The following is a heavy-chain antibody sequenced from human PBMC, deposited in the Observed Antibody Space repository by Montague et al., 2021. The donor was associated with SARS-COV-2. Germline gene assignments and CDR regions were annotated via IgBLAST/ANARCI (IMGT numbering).Heavy chain of an antibody. CDR3: ARGTGQQLVFSYVYYGMDI. CDR2: ITHTGNR. CDR1: GESSTNYF. V-gene: IGHV4-34*01. D-gene: IGHD5-24*01. J-gene: IGHJ6*02. Sequence: SETLSLTCAVYGESSTNYFWTWIRQTPAKGLEWIGEITHTGNRDFNPSLKSRVILSVDKSKSQFSLKLTSVTAADTGVYYCARGTGQQLVFSYVYYGMDIWGQGTTVSVSS.